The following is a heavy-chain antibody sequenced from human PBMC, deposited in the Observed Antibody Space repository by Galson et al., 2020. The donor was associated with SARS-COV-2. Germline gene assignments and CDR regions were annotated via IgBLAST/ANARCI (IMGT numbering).Heavy chain of an antibody. Sequence: SETLSLTCSVSGVSISSVLYYWSWIRQPAGKGLEWIGRVYSNGNINYKSSLKSRITMSVDTSKNQFSLSLSSVTAADTAIYYCASYRRRDYTFDVWGQGTMVTVSS. V-gene: IGHV4-61*02. CDR3: ASYRRRDYTFDV. D-gene: IGHD1-26*01. J-gene: IGHJ3*01. CDR1: GVSISSVLYY. CDR2: VYSNGNI.